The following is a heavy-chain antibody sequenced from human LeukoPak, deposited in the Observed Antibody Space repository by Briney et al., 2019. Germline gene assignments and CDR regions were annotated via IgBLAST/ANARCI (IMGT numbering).Heavy chain of an antibody. V-gene: IGHV3-23*01. Sequence: PGGSLRLPCAASGFTFSSYAMSWVRQAPGKGLEWVSAISGSGGSTYYADSVKGRFTISRDNAKNSLYLQMNSLRAEDTAVYYCARRRSSSRGWFDPWGQGTLVTVSS. CDR3: ARRRSSSRGWFDP. J-gene: IGHJ5*02. CDR1: GFTFSSYA. CDR2: ISGSGGST. D-gene: IGHD6-13*01.